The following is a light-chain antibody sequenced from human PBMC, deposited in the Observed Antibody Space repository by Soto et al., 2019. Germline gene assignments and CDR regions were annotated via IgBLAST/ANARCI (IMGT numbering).Light chain of an antibody. CDR1: QSVGRY. V-gene: IGKV3-11*01. Sequence: EIVLTQSPATLSLSPGERATLSCRASQSVGRYLAWYQQKPGQAPRLLIYDASNRATGIPARFSGSGSGTDFTLTISSLEPEEFAVYYCQHRSNWPLTFGGGTKVEIK. CDR3: QHRSNWPLT. J-gene: IGKJ4*01. CDR2: DAS.